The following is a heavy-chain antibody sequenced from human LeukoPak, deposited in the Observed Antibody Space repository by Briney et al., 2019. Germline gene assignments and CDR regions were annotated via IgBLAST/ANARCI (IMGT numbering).Heavy chain of an antibody. CDR1: GDSVSSGSSY. CDR3: ARGGAWYFVY. J-gene: IGHJ4*02. Sequence: PSETLSLTCTVSGDSVSSGSSYWSWIRQPPGEGLQWLGYIYHSGSTNYNPSLKSRVTISVDTSKNQFSLKLSSVTTADTAVCYCARGGAWYFVYWGQGTLVTVSS. D-gene: IGHD4-17*01. V-gene: IGHV4-61*01. CDR2: IYHSGST.